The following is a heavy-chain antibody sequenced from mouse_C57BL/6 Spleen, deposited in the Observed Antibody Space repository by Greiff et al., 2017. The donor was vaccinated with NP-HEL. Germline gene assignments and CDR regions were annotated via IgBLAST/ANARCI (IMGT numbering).Heavy chain of an antibody. D-gene: IGHD4-1*01. CDR3: ARRGAGTGFDY. Sequence: QVQLQQSGAELVRPGTSVKVSCKASGYAFTNYLIEWVKQRPGQGLEWIGVINPGSGGTNYNEKFKGKATLTADKSSSTAYMQLSSLTSEDSAVYFCARRGAGTGFDYWGQGTTLTVSS. J-gene: IGHJ2*01. V-gene: IGHV1-54*01. CDR1: GYAFTNYL. CDR2: INPGSGGT.